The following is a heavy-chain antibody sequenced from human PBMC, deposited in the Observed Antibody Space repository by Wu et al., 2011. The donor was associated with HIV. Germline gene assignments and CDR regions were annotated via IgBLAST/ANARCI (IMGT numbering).Heavy chain of an antibody. CDR2: IYPVRSET. CDR1: GYSFITYW. Sequence: VQLVQSGVEMRKPGESLKISCQRSGYSFITYWIGWVRQMPGKGLEWMGMIYPVRSETRYSPSFEGQVTISADKSISTAYVQWSSLKASDTAMYYCARHYFDSSGHFDYWGQGPWSPSPQ. V-gene: IGHV5-51*01. J-gene: IGHJ4*02. CDR3: ARHYFDSSGHFDY. D-gene: IGHD3-22*01.